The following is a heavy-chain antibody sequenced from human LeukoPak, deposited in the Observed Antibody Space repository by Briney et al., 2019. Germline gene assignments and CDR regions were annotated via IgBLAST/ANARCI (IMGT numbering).Heavy chain of an antibody. D-gene: IGHD2-15*01. CDR3: ARVALEYCSGGSCYSFDY. Sequence: GGSLRLSCAASGFTFSSYSMNWVRQAPGKGLEWVSSISSSSSYIYYADSVKGRFTISRDNAKNSLYLQMNSLRAEDTAVYYCARVALEYCSGGSCYSFDYWGQGTLVTVSS. V-gene: IGHV3-21*01. J-gene: IGHJ4*02. CDR2: ISSSSSYI. CDR1: GFTFSSYS.